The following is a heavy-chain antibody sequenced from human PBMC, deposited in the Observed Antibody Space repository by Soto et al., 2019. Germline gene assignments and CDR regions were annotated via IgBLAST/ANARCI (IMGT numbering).Heavy chain of an antibody. Sequence: EVHLLESGGGLVQPEGSLRLSCAASGLTFRNYAMGWVRQAPGKGLEWVSAITATGDRAQYIDSVRGRFTISRDNSQNTLYMQMNSLRAEDTAVYYCAKDLRGPEAGTWYFDLWGRGSLVTVSS. D-gene: IGHD6-13*01. V-gene: IGHV3-23*01. CDR3: AKDLRGPEAGTWYFDL. CDR1: GLTFRNYA. J-gene: IGHJ2*01. CDR2: ITATGDRA.